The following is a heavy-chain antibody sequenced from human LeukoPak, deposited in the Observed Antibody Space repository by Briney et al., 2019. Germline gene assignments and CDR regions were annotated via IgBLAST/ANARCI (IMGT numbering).Heavy chain of an antibody. Sequence: GGSLRLSCAASGFTFSSFAMSWVRQAPGKGLEWLSSISDGGRAFYADSVKGRFTISRDNSKNTLYLQMNSLRAEDTAVYYCAKRGPAGAGKSPDYFDYWGQGTLVTVSS. CDR1: GFTFSSFA. J-gene: IGHJ4*02. V-gene: IGHV3-23*01. CDR2: ISDGGRA. D-gene: IGHD6-19*01. CDR3: AKRGPAGAGKSPDYFDY.